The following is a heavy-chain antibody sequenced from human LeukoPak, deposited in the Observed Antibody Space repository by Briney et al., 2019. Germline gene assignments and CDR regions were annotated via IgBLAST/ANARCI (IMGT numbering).Heavy chain of an antibody. CDR1: GFTFSTYA. Sequence: GGSLRLSCAASGFTFSTYAMHCVRQAPGKGLEYVSAISSNGGSTYYADSVKGIFTISRDNSKNTLYVQMGSLRVEGMAVYYCARAEVSGSYLDWGQGTLVTVSS. CDR3: ARAEVSGSYLD. J-gene: IGHJ4*02. CDR2: ISSNGGST. V-gene: IGHV3-64*02. D-gene: IGHD1-26*01.